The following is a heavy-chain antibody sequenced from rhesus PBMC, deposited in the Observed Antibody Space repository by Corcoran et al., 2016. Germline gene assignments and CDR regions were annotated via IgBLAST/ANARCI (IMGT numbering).Heavy chain of an antibody. CDR3: ARKSRITGTKRDYFDY. Sequence: QVQLQESGPAVGKPSETLSLPCSVSVGSISSHYDWSGIRQSPGKGLGWIGYIHGSSGSTNYNPSLKSRVTISKDTSKNQFSLKLSSMTTADTAVYYCARKSRITGTKRDYFDYWGQGVLVTVSS. CDR1: VGSISSHYD. V-gene: IGHV4S7*01. J-gene: IGHJ4*01. D-gene: IGHD1-26*01. CDR2: IHGSSGST.